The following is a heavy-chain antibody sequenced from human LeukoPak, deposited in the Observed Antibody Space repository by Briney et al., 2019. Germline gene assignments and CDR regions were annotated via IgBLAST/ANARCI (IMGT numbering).Heavy chain of an antibody. Sequence: SETLSLTCAVYGGSFSGYYWSWIRQPPGKGLEWIGEINHSGSTNYNPSLKSRVTISVDTSKNQFSLKLSSVTAADTAVYYCARRPPGIAAAGTFDYWGQGTLVTASS. J-gene: IGHJ4*02. D-gene: IGHD6-13*01. CDR3: ARRPPGIAAAGTFDY. CDR1: GGSFSGYY. V-gene: IGHV4-34*01. CDR2: INHSGST.